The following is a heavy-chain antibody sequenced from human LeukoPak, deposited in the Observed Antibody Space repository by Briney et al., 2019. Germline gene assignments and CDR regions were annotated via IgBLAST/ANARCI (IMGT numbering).Heavy chain of an antibody. CDR1: GGSISSYY. D-gene: IGHD6-13*01. Sequence: PSETLSLTCTVSGGSISSYYWSWIRQPPGKGLEWIGYIYYSGSTNYNPSLKSRVTISVDTSKNQFSLKLSSVTAADTAVYYCARPVWGGQQLVRPEGYFDLWGRGTLVTVSS. CDR2: IYYSGST. CDR3: ARPVWGGQQLVRPEGYFDL. V-gene: IGHV4-59*01. J-gene: IGHJ2*01.